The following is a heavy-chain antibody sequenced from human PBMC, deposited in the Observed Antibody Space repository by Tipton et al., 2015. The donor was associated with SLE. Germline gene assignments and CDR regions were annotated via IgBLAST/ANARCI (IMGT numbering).Heavy chain of an antibody. CDR1: GNTFSNYD. Sequence: QSGAEVKMPGASVKVSCKASGNTFSNYDINWVRQATGQGLEWMGWMNPNSGNTGYAQKFQGRVTMTRNTSVSTAYMELSSLRSEDTAVYYCARAHTAFSTDYWGQGTLVTVSS. V-gene: IGHV1-8*02. D-gene: IGHD5-18*01. CDR2: MNPNSGNT. CDR3: ARAHTAFSTDY. J-gene: IGHJ4*02.